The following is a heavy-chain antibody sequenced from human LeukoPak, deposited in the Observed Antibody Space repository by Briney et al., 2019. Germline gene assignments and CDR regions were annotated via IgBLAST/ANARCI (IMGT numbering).Heavy chain of an antibody. V-gene: IGHV4-39*07. CDR2: IYYSGST. D-gene: IGHD6-19*01. J-gene: IGHJ4*02. Sequence: SETLSLTCTVSGGSISSSSYYWGWIRQPPGKGLEWIGSIYYSGSTYYNPSLKSRVTISVDTSKNQFSLKLSSVTAADTAVYYCARSDSGWSLFYFDYWGQGTLVTVSS. CDR3: ARSDSGWSLFYFDY. CDR1: GGSISSSSYY.